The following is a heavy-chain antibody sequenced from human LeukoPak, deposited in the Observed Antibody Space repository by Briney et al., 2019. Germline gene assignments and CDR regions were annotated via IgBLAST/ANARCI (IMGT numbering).Heavy chain of an antibody. CDR2: INPNSGGT. CDR1: GYTFTGYY. CDR3: ARDRVFTMVRGAQPITWWFDP. V-gene: IGHV1-2*02. J-gene: IGHJ5*02. D-gene: IGHD3-10*01. Sequence: ASVKVSCKASGYTFTGYYMHCVRQAPGQGLEWMGWINPNSGGTNYAQKFQGRVTMTRDTSISTAYMELSRLRSDDTAVYYCARDRVFTMVRGAQPITWWFDPWGQGTLVTVSS.